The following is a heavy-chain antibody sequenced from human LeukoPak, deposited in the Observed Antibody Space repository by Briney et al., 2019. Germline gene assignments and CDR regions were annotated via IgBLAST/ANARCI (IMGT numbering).Heavy chain of an antibody. CDR3: AREGVPYVPGGDY. D-gene: IGHD3-10*02. Sequence: GGSLRLSCAASGFTFSSYWTSWVRQAPGKGLEWVANIKETGSEKNYLDSVKGRFTISRDNAKNSLYLQMDSLRAEDTALYYCAREGVPYVPGGDYWGQGTLVTVSS. CDR2: IKETGSEK. J-gene: IGHJ4*02. CDR1: GFTFSSYW. V-gene: IGHV3-7*01.